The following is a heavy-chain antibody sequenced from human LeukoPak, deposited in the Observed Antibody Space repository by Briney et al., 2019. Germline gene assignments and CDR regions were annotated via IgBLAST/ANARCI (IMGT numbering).Heavy chain of an antibody. J-gene: IGHJ4*02. Sequence: SETLSLTCAVYGGSFSGYYWSWIRQPPGKGLEWIGEINHSGSTNYNPSLKSRVTISVDTSKNQFSLKLSSVTAADTAVYYCARGGVQYYDFGGGYSGFDYGGQGPLVTVSS. V-gene: IGHV4-34*01. D-gene: IGHD3-3*01. CDR1: GGSFSGYY. CDR3: ARGGVQYYDFGGGYSGFDY. CDR2: INHSGST.